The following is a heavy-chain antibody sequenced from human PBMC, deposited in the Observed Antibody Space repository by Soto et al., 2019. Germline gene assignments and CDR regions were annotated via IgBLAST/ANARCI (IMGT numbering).Heavy chain of an antibody. D-gene: IGHD1-20*01. J-gene: IGHJ6*02. V-gene: IGHV1-69*13. CDR3: ARSYNWNYYYYYGMDV. CDR2: IIPIFGTA. CDR1: GGTFSSYA. Sequence: SVKVSCKASGGTFSSYAISWVRQAPGQGLEWMGGIIPIFGTANYAQKFQGRVTITADESTSTAYMELSSLRSEDTAVYYCARSYNWNYYYYYGMDVWGQGTTVTVSS.